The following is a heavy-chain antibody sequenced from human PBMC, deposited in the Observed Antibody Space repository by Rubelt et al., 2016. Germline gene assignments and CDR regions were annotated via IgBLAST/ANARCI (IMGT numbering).Heavy chain of an antibody. D-gene: IGHD6-6*01. CDR1: GFTFSDYY. CDR2: ISSSGSTI. J-gene: IGHJ4*02. Sequence: VESGGGLVKPGGSLRLSCAASGFTFSDYYMSWIRQAPGKGLEWVSYISSSGSTIYYADSVKGRFTISRDNAKNSLYLQMNSLRAEDTAVYYCARVIFSEQLVQAYFDCWGQGTLVTVSS. CDR3: ARVIFSEQLVQAYFDC. V-gene: IGHV3-11*01.